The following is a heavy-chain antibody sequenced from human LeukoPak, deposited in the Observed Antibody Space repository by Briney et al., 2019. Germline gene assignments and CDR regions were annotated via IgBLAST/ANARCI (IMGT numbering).Heavy chain of an antibody. CDR1: GFSFSNAW. J-gene: IGHJ4*02. CDR2: IKSKTNGGTP. D-gene: IGHD6-19*01. CDR3: ATEGGSGWYGHFDH. V-gene: IGHV3-15*01. Sequence: KPGGSLRLSCVVSGFSFSNAWMTWVRQAPGKGLEWVGRIKSKTNGGTPDYAAPVKGRFTISRDDSKSTLYLQMNSLETEDTATYYCATEGGSGWYGHFDHWGQGTLVTVSS.